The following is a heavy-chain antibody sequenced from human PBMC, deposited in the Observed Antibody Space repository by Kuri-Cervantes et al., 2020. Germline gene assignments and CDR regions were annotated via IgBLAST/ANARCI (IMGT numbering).Heavy chain of an antibody. CDR3: ARAVLGYCSSTGCPNWFDP. CDR2: IKQDGSEK. CDR1: GFTFSSYW. J-gene: IGHJ5*02. V-gene: IGHV3-7*01. Sequence: GGSLRLSCAASGFTFSSYWMSWVRQAPGKGLEWVANIKQDGSEKYYVDSVKGRFTISRDNAKNSLYLQMNSLRAEDTAVYYCARAVLGYCSSTGCPNWFDPWGQGTLVTVSS. D-gene: IGHD2-2*01.